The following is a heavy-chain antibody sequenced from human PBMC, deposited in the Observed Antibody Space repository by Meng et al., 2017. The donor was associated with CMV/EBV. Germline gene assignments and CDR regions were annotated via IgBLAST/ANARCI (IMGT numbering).Heavy chain of an antibody. J-gene: IGHJ5*02. CDR2: INSDGSST. CDR1: GFTFSSYW. Sequence: GGSLRLSCAASGFTFSSYWMHWVRHAPGKGLVWVSRINSDGSSTSYADSVKGRFTISRDNAKNTLYLQMNSLSAEDTAVYYCARYGEGGWFDPWGQGTLVTVSS. CDR3: ARYGEGGWFDP. D-gene: IGHD3-10*01. V-gene: IGHV3-74*01.